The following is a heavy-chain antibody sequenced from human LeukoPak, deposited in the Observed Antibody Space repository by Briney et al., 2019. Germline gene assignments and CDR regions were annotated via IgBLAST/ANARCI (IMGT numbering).Heavy chain of an antibody. Sequence: PGASVNVSCKASGYTFTGYYMHWVRQAPGQGLEWMGWINPNSGGTNYAQKFQGRVTMTRDTSISTAYMELSRLRSDDTAVYYCTRDRGYNTTYYFDYWGQGTLVTVSS. D-gene: IGHD5-24*01. CDR2: INPNSGGT. CDR3: TRDRGYNTTYYFDY. J-gene: IGHJ4*02. V-gene: IGHV1-2*02. CDR1: GYTFTGYY.